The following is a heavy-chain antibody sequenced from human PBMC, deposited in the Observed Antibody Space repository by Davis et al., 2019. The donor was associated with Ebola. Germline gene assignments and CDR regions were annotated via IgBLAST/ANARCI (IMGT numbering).Heavy chain of an antibody. V-gene: IGHV1-46*01. CDR2: INPSGVST. D-gene: IGHD6-19*01. J-gene: IGHJ4*02. CDR1: GYTFTNYY. Sequence: ASVTVSYKASGYTFTNYYMHWVRQAPGQGLEWLGIINPSGVSTRCAQKFQGRVTMTRDTYASTVYMELSSLRSEDTAMYYCARDLASSGWYYFDYWGQGTLVSVSS. CDR3: ARDLASSGWYYFDY.